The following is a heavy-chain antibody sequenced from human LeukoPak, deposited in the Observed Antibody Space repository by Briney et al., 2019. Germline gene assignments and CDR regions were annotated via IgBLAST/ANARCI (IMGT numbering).Heavy chain of an antibody. CDR3: AREGTKTGGHWFDP. CDR2: ISSDGRNK. J-gene: IGHJ5*02. Sequence: GGSLRLSCAASGFSFSYYAMYWVRQAPGKGLEWVAVISSDGRNKYYADSARGRFTISRDNSKNTLYLQMNSLRVEDTAVYYCAREGTKTGGHWFDPWGQGTLVTVSS. CDR1: GFSFSYYA. D-gene: IGHD3-16*01. V-gene: IGHV3-30*04.